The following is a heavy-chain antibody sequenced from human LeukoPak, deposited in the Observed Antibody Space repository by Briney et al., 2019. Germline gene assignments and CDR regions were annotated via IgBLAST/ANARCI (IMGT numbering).Heavy chain of an antibody. Sequence: GRSLRLSCAASGFTFSSYVMHWVRQAPGKGLEWVAIISYDGSNEYYADSVKGRFTISRDNSKNTLYLQMNSLRAEDTAVYYCAKDSLSSSSYYYYYMDVWGKGTTVTVSS. CDR1: GFTFSSYV. CDR3: AKDSLSSSSYYYYYMDV. V-gene: IGHV3-30*04. D-gene: IGHD6-6*01. J-gene: IGHJ6*03. CDR2: ISYDGSNE.